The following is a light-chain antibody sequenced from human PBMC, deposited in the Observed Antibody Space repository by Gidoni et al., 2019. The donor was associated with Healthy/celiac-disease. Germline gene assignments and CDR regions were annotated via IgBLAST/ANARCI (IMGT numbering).Light chain of an antibody. J-gene: IGLJ2*01. Sequence: SYELTQPPSVSVSPGQTANITCSGDKLGDKYTCWYQQKPGQSPVLVIYQDNKRPSGIPERFSGSNSGNTATLTISGTQAMDEADYYCQAWDSSTYVVFGGGTKLTVL. CDR3: QAWDSSTYVV. CDR1: KLGDKY. V-gene: IGLV3-1*01. CDR2: QDN.